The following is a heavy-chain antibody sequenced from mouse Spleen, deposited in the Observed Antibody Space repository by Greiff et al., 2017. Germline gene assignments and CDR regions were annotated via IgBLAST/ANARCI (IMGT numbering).Heavy chain of an antibody. CDR1: GYTFTSYW. V-gene: IGHV1-55*01. Sequence: QVQLKQPGAELVKPGASVKMSRKASGYTFTSYWITWVKQRPGQGLEWIGDIYPGSGSTNYNEKFKSKATLTVDTSSSTAYMQLSSLTSEDSAVYYCARQRGITTVVADYWGQGTTLTVSS. J-gene: IGHJ2*01. CDR2: IYPGSGST. D-gene: IGHD1-1*01. CDR3: ARQRGITTVVADY.